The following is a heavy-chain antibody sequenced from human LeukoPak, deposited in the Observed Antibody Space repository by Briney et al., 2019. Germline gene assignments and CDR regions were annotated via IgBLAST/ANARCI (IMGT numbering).Heavy chain of an antibody. CDR1: GFTFSSYA. CDR2: ISGSGGST. V-gene: IGHV3-23*01. J-gene: IGHJ4*02. CDR3: AKCGNSGCHLIDY. Sequence: PGGSLRLSCAASGFTFSSYAMNCVRQAPGKGLEWVSVISGSGGSTYYADSVKGRFTISRDNSKSTLYLQMDSLRAEDTAVYYCAKCGNSGCHLIDYWGQGTLVTVSS. D-gene: IGHD5-12*01.